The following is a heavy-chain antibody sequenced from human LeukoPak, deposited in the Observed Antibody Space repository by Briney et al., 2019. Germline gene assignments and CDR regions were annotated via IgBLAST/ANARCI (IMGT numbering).Heavy chain of an antibody. Sequence: GSLRLSCAASGFTFSSYAMHWVRQAPGKGLEWVAVIWYDGNYQYYADSVKGRFTISRDNSKSTLYLEMNSLRVEDTAVYYCARDVVRGLNWFDPWGQGVLVTVSS. CDR2: IWYDGNYQ. CDR3: ARDVVRGLNWFDP. V-gene: IGHV3-33*08. J-gene: IGHJ5*02. D-gene: IGHD3-10*01. CDR1: GFTFSSYA.